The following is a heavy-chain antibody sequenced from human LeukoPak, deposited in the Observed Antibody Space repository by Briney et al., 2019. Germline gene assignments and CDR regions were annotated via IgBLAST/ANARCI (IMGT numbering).Heavy chain of an antibody. J-gene: IGHJ4*02. CDR3: ARSGTVTGYLY. Sequence: SETLSLTCTVSGGSLSSYYWTWIRQLPGKGLEWIGYIYYTGSTNYNPSLKSRVTMSVDTSKNQSSLNLNSVTAADTAVYYCARSGTVTGYLYWGQGALVTVSS. CDR2: IYYTGST. CDR1: GGSLSSYY. D-gene: IGHD3-9*01. V-gene: IGHV4-59*01.